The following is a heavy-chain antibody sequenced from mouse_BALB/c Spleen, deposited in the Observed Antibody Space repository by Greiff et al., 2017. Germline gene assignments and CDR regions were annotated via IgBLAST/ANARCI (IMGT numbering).Heavy chain of an antibody. Sequence: QVQLQQSGAELVRPGTSVKVSCKASGYAFTNYLIEWVKQRPGQGLEWIGVINPGSGGTNYNEKFKGKATLTADKSSSTAYMQLSSLTSDDSAVYFCATDRYDAMDYWGQGTSVTVSS. CDR3: ATDRYDAMDY. CDR1: GYAFTNYL. J-gene: IGHJ4*01. D-gene: IGHD2-14*01. V-gene: IGHV1-54*03. CDR2: INPGSGGT.